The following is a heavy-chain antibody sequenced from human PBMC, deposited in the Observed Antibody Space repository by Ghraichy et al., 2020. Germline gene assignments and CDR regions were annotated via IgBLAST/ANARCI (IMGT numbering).Heavy chain of an antibody. J-gene: IGHJ6*02. CDR3: AKASGLVSSDYYYYYGMDV. CDR2: ISYDGSNK. D-gene: IGHD3/OR15-3a*01. Sequence: GESLNISCAASGFTFSSYGMHWVRQAPGKGLEWVAVISYDGSNKYYADSVKGRFTISRDNSKNTLYLQMNSLRAEDTAVYYCAKASGLVSSDYYYYYGMDVWGQGTTVTVSS. CDR1: GFTFSSYG. V-gene: IGHV3-30*18.